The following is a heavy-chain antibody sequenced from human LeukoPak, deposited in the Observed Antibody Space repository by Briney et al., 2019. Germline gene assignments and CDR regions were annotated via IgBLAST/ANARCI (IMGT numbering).Heavy chain of an antibody. CDR1: GFTFSSYA. D-gene: IGHD3-3*01. V-gene: IGHV3-23*01. Sequence: PGGSLRLSCAASGFTFSSYAMSWVRQAPGKGLEWVSAISGSGGSTYYADSVKGRFTISRDNSKNTLYLQMNSLRAEDTAVYYCAKDRPDFWSGYYSSQDNWFDPWGQGTLVTVSS. CDR3: AKDRPDFWSGYYSSQDNWFDP. CDR2: ISGSGGST. J-gene: IGHJ5*02.